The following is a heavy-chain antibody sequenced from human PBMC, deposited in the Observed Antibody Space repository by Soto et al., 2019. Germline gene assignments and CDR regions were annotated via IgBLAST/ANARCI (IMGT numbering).Heavy chain of an antibody. V-gene: IGHV3-21*01. CDR3: ARPRGPRGYDLIDY. D-gene: IGHD5-12*01. CDR1: GFDLNYYS. CDR2: ISPRSDDI. J-gene: IGHJ4*02. Sequence: EVQLVESGGDLVRPGGSLRLSCAASGFDLNYYSMNWVRQAPAKGLEWVSSISPRSDDIYYADSVKGRFTISRDNAKNSVYLQMNSLRDEDTAVYYCARPRGPRGYDLIDYWGQGTRVIVSS.